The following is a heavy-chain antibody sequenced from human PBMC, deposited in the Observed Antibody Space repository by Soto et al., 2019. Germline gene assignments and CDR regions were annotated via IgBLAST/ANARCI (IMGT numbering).Heavy chain of an antibody. CDR2: ISYDGRET. CDR1: GFTFSAYA. Sequence: GGSLRLSCAASGFTFSAYAFHWVRQAPGKGLEWLSVISYDGRETHYADSVKGRFTISRDNAENTLYLQMNSLGVEDTATYYCATDDGRGLRYWGQGTLVTVSS. V-gene: IGHV3-30-3*01. J-gene: IGHJ4*02. CDR3: ATDDGRGLRY. D-gene: IGHD3-16*01.